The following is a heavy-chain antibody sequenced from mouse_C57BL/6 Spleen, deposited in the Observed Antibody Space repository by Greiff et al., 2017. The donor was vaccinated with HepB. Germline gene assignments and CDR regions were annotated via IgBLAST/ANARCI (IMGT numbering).Heavy chain of an antibody. J-gene: IGHJ2*01. CDR1: GYTFTSYW. Sequence: QVQLQHPGAELVKPGASVKMSCKASGYTFTSYWITWVKQRPGQGLEWIGDIYPGSGSTNYNEKFKSKATLTVDTSSSTAYMQLSSLTSEDSAVYYCARRSNLGDYFDYWGQGTTLTVSS. D-gene: IGHD2-5*01. V-gene: IGHV1-55*01. CDR2: IYPGSGST. CDR3: ARRSNLGDYFDY.